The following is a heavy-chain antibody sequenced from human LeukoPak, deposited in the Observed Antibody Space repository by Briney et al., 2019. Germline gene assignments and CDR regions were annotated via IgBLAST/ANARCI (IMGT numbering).Heavy chain of an antibody. D-gene: IGHD3-3*01. CDR2: INHSGST. CDR1: GGSFSGYY. Sequence: SETLSLTCAVYGGSFSGYYWSWIRQPPGKGLEWIGEINHSGSTNYNPSLKGRVTISVDTSKNQFSLKLSSVTAADTAVYYCARGYYDFDYWGQGTLVTVSS. CDR3: ARGYYDFDY. V-gene: IGHV4-34*01. J-gene: IGHJ4*02.